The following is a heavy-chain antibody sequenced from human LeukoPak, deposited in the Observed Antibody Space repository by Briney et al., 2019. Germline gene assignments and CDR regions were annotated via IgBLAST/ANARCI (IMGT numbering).Heavy chain of an antibody. D-gene: IGHD3-22*01. CDR3: ARVGDGGNYYDPYYFDY. CDR1: GGPLNSGRYF. J-gene: IGHJ4*02. CDR2: IYYSGST. V-gene: IGHV4-31*03. Sequence: SEPLSLTCTLSGGPLNSGRYFWRWIRQHPGKGLEWIGYIYYSGSTYYSPCLKSRVTISVDASKNQASLKLSSVTAADTAVYYCARVGDGGNYYDPYYFDYWGQGTLVTVSS.